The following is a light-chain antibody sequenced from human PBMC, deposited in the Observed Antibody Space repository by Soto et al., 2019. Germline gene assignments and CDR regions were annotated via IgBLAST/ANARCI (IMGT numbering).Light chain of an antibody. Sequence: QSVLTQPASVSGSPGQSITISCTGTTSDVGGYRYVSWYQQHPGRAPQLMIYDVSNRPSGVSNRFSGSKSGNTASLTISGLQAEDEADYYCSSYTSRNTVLFGGGTKLTVL. CDR3: SSYTSRNTVL. CDR2: DVS. V-gene: IGLV2-14*01. J-gene: IGLJ2*01. CDR1: TSDVGGYRY.